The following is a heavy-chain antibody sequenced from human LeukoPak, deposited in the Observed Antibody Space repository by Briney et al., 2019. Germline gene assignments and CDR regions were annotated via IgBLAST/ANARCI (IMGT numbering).Heavy chain of an antibody. CDR3: ARLPCEQQLVRGDCPDYYGMDV. V-gene: IGHV5-51*01. CDR1: GYSFTSYW. J-gene: IGHJ6*02. CDR2: IYPGDSDT. Sequence: GESLKISCKGSGYSFTSYWIGWVRQMPGKGLEWMGIIYPGDSDTRYSPSFQGQVTISADKSISTAYLQWSSLKASDTAMYYCARLPCEQQLVRGDCPDYYGMDVWGQGTTVTVSS. D-gene: IGHD6-13*01.